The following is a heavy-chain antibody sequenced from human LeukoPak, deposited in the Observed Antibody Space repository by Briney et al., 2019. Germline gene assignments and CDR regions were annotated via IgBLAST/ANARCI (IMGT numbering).Heavy chain of an antibody. V-gene: IGHV3-30*18. CDR1: GFTFSSYG. Sequence: GGSLRLSCAASGFTFSSYGMHWVRQAPGKGLEWVAVISYDGSNKYYADSVKGRFTTSRDNSKNTLYLQMNSLRAEDTAVYYCAKGDYYDSSGYSDYWGQGTLVTVSS. J-gene: IGHJ4*02. D-gene: IGHD3-22*01. CDR2: ISYDGSNK. CDR3: AKGDYYDSSGYSDY.